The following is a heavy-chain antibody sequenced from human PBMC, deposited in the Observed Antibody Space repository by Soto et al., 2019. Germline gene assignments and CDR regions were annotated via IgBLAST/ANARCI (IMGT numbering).Heavy chain of an antibody. D-gene: IGHD5-18*01. CDR2: IYSGGST. V-gene: IGHV3-66*01. Sequence: GGSLRLSCAASGFTVSSNYMSWVRQAPGKGLEWVSVIYSGGSTYYADSVKGRFTISRDNSKNTLYLQMNSLRAEDTAVYYCARGGYRYYYYYYGMDVWGQGTTVTVSS. CDR1: GFTVSSNY. J-gene: IGHJ6*02. CDR3: ARGGYRYYYYYYGMDV.